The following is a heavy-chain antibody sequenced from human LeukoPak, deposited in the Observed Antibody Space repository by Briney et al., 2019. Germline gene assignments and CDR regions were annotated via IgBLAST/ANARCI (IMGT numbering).Heavy chain of an antibody. CDR2: INTNTGNP. CDR3: ARDQGGSSWYRERSFDY. Sequence: ASVKVSCKASGYTFTSYAMHWVRQAPGQGLEWMGWINTNTGNPTYAQGFTGRFVFSLDTSVSTAYLQISSLKAEDTAVYYCARDQGGSSWYRERSFDYWGQGTLVTVSS. V-gene: IGHV7-4-1*02. D-gene: IGHD6-13*01. J-gene: IGHJ4*02. CDR1: GYTFTSYA.